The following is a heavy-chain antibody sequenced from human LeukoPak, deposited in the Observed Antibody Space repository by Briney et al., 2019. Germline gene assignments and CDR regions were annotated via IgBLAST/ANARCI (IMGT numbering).Heavy chain of an antibody. CDR1: GGSISSYY. Sequence: SETLSLTCTVSGGSISSYYWSWIRQPPGKGLEWIGYIYYSGSTNYNPSLKSRVTISVDTSKNQFSLKLSSVTAADTAVYYCARRYSSSWFGRYFPHWGQGTLVTVSS. V-gene: IGHV4-59*01. D-gene: IGHD6-13*01. CDR2: IYYSGST. CDR3: ARRYSSSWFGRYFPH. J-gene: IGHJ1*01.